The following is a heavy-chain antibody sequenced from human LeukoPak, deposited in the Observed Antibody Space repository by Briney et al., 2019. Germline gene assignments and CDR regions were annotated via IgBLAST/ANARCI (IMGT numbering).Heavy chain of an antibody. CDR3: AREIGEILTGYYRGVPAPDY. D-gene: IGHD3-9*01. Sequence: ASVKVSCKASGYTFTGYYMHWVRQAPGQGLEWMGWINPNSGGTNYAQKFQGRVTMTRDTSISTAYMELSRLRSDDTAVYYCAREIGEILTGYYRGVPAPDYWGQGTLVTVSS. CDR2: INPNSGGT. V-gene: IGHV1-2*02. J-gene: IGHJ4*02. CDR1: GYTFTGYY.